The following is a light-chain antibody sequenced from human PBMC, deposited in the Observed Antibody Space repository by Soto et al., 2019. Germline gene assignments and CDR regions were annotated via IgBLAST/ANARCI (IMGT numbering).Light chain of an antibody. J-gene: IGKJ1*01. CDR2: AAF. CDR3: QKYNSAPWT. CDR1: QDIRNF. V-gene: IGKV1-27*01. Sequence: DILMTQSPSSLSASVGDRVTITCRASQDIRNFLAWYQQKPGKVPELLIYAAFTLESGVPSRFSGSGSGTDFTLTISSLQPEDVATYYCQKYNSAPWTFGQGTKVEIK.